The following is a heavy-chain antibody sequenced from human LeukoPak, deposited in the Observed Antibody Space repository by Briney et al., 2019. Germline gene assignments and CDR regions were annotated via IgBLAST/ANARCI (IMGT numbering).Heavy chain of an antibody. CDR3: ARGAAVAGYFDY. D-gene: IGHD6-19*01. CDR2: ISYDGSNK. J-gene: IGHJ4*02. CDR1: GFTFSSYS. V-gene: IGHV3-30*03. Sequence: GGSLRLSCAASGFTFSSYSMNWVRQAPGKGLEWVAVISYDGSNKYYADSVKGRFTISRDNSKNTLYLQMNSLRAEDTAVYYCARGAAVAGYFDYWGQGTLVTVSS.